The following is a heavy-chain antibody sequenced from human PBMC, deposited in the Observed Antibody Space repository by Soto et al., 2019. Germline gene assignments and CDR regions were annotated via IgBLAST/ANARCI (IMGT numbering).Heavy chain of an antibody. V-gene: IGHV4-59*01. CDR2: IYYSGST. J-gene: IGHJ6*02. Sequence: SETLSLTCTVSGGSISSYYWSWIRQPPGKGLEWIGYIYYSGSTNYNPSLKSRVTISVDTSKNQFSLKLSSVTAADTAVYYCARDRVMMVRGQSYYYYYGMDVWGQRSTVTVSS. CDR1: GGSISSYY. CDR3: ARDRVMMVRGQSYYYYYGMDV. D-gene: IGHD3-10*01.